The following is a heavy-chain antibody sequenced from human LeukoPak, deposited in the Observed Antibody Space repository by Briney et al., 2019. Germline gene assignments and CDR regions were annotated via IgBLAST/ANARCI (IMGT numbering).Heavy chain of an antibody. V-gene: IGHV3-30*02. Sequence: PGGSLRLSCAASGFTFSDYYMSWIRQAPGKGLEWVAFIRNDGSNKYYADSVKGRFTISRDNSKNTLYLQMNSLRAEDTAVYYCAKDVRGYGRDWGQGTLVTVSS. CDR3: AKDVRGYGRD. J-gene: IGHJ4*02. CDR1: GFTFSDYY. D-gene: IGHD5-18*01. CDR2: IRNDGSNK.